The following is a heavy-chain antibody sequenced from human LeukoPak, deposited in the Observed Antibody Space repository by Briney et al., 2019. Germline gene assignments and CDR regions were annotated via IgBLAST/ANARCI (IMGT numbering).Heavy chain of an antibody. D-gene: IGHD5-18*01. CDR1: GFTFSSYW. CDR3: ARGTHVDTAMGDY. CDR2: IKQDGSEK. Sequence: GGSLRLSCAASGFTFSSYWMSWVRQAPGKGLEWVANIKQDGSEKYYVDSVKGRFTISRDNAKNSLYLQMNSLRAEDTAVYYCARGTHVDTAMGDYWGQGTLVTVSS. J-gene: IGHJ4*02. V-gene: IGHV3-7*01.